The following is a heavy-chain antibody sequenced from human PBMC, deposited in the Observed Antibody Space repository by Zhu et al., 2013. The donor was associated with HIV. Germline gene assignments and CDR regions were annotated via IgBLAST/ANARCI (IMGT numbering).Heavy chain of an antibody. V-gene: IGHV1-69*01. CDR1: GGTFSNYT. CDR2: IIPIFGSA. J-gene: IGHJ5*02. CDR3: TRRAFYYDSSWFDP. D-gene: IGHD3-22*01. Sequence: QVQLVQSGAGVKKPGSSVKVSCKASGGTFSNYTITWVRQAPGQGPEWMGGIIPIFGSANYAQKFQGRVTITADESTSTAYMELSSLRSEDTAVYYCTRRAFYYDSSWFDPWGQGTLVTVSS.